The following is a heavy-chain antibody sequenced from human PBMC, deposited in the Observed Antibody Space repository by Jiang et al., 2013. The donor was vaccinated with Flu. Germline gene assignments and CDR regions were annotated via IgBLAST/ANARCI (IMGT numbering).Heavy chain of an antibody. D-gene: IGHD6-6*01. J-gene: IGHJ3*02. CDR2: VYTSGIT. CDR1: GGSISSYF. V-gene: IGHV4-4*07. CDR3: AREPTTSSSLSSRAFDI. Sequence: PGLVKPSETLSLTCAVSGGSISSYFWSWVRQPAGKGLEWIGRVYTSGITNYSPSLKSRVTMSVDTSKNHFSLNLTSVTAADTAVYYCAREPTTSSSLSSRAFDIWGQGTMVTVSS.